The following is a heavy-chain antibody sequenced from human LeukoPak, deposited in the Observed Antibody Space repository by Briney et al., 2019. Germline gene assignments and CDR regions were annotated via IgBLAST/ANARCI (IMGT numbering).Heavy chain of an antibody. V-gene: IGHV3-21*01. CDR3: ARTVSVAESLLLWYYYGMDV. Sequence: PGGSLRLSCAASGFTFSSYSMNWVRQAPGKGLEWVSSISSSSSYIYYADSVKGRFTISRDNAKNSLYLQMNSLRAEDTAVYYCARTVSVAESLLLWYYYGMDVWGQGTTVTVSS. J-gene: IGHJ6*02. D-gene: IGHD6-19*01. CDR1: GFTFSSYS. CDR2: ISSSSSYI.